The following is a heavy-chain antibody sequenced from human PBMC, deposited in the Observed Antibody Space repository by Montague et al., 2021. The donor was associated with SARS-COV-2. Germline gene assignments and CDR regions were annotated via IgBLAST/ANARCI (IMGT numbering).Heavy chain of an antibody. J-gene: IGHJ3*02. CDR1: GFTFSAYA. CDR2: ISDRGGAA. CDR3: AKVRQMVGIYDVFEI. D-gene: IGHD2-21*01. V-gene: IGHV3-23*01. Sequence: SLRLSCAASGFTFSAYAMNWVRQAPGKGLEWVSAISDRGGAAYYADSVRGRFTNSRDNSNNTLYLQMNSLRGEDMAIYYCAKVRQMVGIYDVFEIWGQGTIVIVSS.